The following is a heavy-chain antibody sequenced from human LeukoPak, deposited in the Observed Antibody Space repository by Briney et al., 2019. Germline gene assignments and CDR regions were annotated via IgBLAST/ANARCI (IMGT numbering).Heavy chain of an antibody. CDR2: ISYSGST. J-gene: IGHJ4*02. CDR3: ARDHGSGWTWAYDY. CDR1: GVSISSYY. V-gene: IGHV4-59*01. D-gene: IGHD6-19*01. Sequence: QVQLQESGPGLVKPSETLSLTCTVSGVSISSYYWSWIRQPPGKGLDWIGYISYSGSTNYNPSLKSRVTISVDTSKNQFSLKLSSVTAADTAVYYCARDHGSGWTWAYDYWGQGTLVTVSS.